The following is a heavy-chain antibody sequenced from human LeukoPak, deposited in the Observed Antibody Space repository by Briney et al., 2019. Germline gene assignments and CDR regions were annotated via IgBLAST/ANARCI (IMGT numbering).Heavy chain of an antibody. Sequence: ASVKVSCKASGYTFTSYGISWVRQAPGQGLEWMGWIGAYNGNTNYAQKLQGRVTMTTDTSTSTAYMELRSLRSDDTAVYYCARDSITMIVVVIQNDAFDIWGQGTMVTVSS. D-gene: IGHD3-22*01. CDR3: ARDSITMIVVVIQNDAFDI. J-gene: IGHJ3*02. CDR2: IGAYNGNT. CDR1: GYTFTSYG. V-gene: IGHV1-18*01.